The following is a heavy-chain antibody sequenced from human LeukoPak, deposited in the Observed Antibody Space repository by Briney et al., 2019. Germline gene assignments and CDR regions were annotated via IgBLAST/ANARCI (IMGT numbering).Heavy chain of an antibody. Sequence: GGSLTLSCAASGFNFSDYYMSWIRQAPGRGREWVSYISSSGSTIYYADSVKGRFTISRDNAKNSLYLQMNSLRAEDTAVYYCASLLVYCGGDCSDVFDIWGQGTMVTVSS. D-gene: IGHD2-21*02. CDR1: GFNFSDYY. CDR2: ISSSGSTI. V-gene: IGHV3-11*01. J-gene: IGHJ3*02. CDR3: ASLLVYCGGDCSDVFDI.